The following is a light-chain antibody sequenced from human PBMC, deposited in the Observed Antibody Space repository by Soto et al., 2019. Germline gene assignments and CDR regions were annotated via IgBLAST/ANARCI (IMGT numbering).Light chain of an antibody. CDR1: QSISSW. Sequence: DFQMTQSPSTLSASVGDRVTITCRASQSISSWLAWYQQKPGKAPKLLIYDASTLESGVPSRFDGSGSGTEFTLTINSLQPDDVATYYCQQYNSYPWTLGQGTKVDIK. J-gene: IGKJ1*01. CDR3: QQYNSYPWT. V-gene: IGKV1-5*01. CDR2: DAS.